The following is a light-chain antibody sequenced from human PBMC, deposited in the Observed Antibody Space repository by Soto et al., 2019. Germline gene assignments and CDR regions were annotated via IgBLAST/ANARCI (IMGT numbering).Light chain of an antibody. V-gene: IGKV1-5*03. J-gene: IGKJ1*01. CDR1: QSISSW. Sequence: DIQMTQSPSTLSASVGDRVTITCRASQSISSWLAWYQQKPGKAPKLLIYKASSLESGVPSRFSRSGSGTEFTLTISSLQHDDLATYYCQQYNSYSTFGQGTKV. CDR2: KAS. CDR3: QQYNSYST.